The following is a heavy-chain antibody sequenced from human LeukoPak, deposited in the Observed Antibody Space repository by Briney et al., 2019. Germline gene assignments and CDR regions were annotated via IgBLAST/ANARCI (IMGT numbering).Heavy chain of an antibody. CDR3: ARVPGVTRYFDY. CDR2: MKKDGREK. CDR1: GFTFTCRW. D-gene: IGHD4-23*01. Sequence: GGSLRLSCAPSGFTFTCRWKICVPHAPGKALEWGGSMKKDGREKFYEDSARGRSTISRDNASNSLYLQMNSLRAEDTAVYYCARVPGVTRYFDYWGQGILVTVSS. V-gene: IGHV3-7*01. J-gene: IGHJ4*02.